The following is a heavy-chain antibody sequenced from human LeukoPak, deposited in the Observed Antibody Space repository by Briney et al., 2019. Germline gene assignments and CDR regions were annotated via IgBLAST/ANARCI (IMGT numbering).Heavy chain of an antibody. CDR1: GYRFTSYW. CDR3: ARHVNWSDP. J-gene: IGHJ5*02. V-gene: IGHV5-10-1*01. CDR2: IDPSDSYT. Sequence: GESLKISCKGSGYRFTSYWITWVRQMPGKGLEWMGRIDPSDSYTNYSPSFQGHVTISADKSTNTAYLQWSSLKASDTAMYYCARHVNWSDPWGQGTLVTLSA.